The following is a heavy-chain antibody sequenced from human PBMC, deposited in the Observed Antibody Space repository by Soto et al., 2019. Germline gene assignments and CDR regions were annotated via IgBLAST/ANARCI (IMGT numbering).Heavy chain of an antibody. D-gene: IGHD6-13*01. Sequence: SETLSLTCTVSGGSISSYYLSWIWQPPGKGLEWIGYIYYSGSTNYNPSLKSRVTISVDTSKNQFSLKLSSVTAADTAVYYCARRYSSSFDYWGQGTLVTVS. CDR1: GGSISSYY. V-gene: IGHV4-59*08. CDR2: IYYSGST. J-gene: IGHJ4*02. CDR3: ARRYSSSFDY.